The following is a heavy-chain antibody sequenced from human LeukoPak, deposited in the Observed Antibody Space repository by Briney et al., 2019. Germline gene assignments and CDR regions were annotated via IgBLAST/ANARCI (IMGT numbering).Heavy chain of an antibody. J-gene: IGHJ4*02. CDR1: GFTFSSFE. Sequence: GGSLRLSCAASGFTFSSFEMNWVRQAPGKGLEWISYITSSGTTKKYADSVRGRFTISRDNAKNSLYLQMNSLRAQDTAVYYCAGHPGYHNNFDYWGQGTLVTVSS. CDR3: AGHPGYHNNFDY. V-gene: IGHV3-48*03. D-gene: IGHD5-12*01. CDR2: ITSSGTTK.